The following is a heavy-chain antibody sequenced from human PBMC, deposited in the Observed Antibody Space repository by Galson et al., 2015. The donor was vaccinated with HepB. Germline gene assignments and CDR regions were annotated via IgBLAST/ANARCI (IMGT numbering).Heavy chain of an antibody. V-gene: IGHV4-39*07. J-gene: IGHJ4*02. Sequence: ETLSLTCTVSGASMSYSGSTYYWGWIRQSPGKGLEWIGSIYNTGTTNYNPSLKSRVTISVDMSKNQFSLRLSSVTAADTAVYYCARHFTVGKRDQWGQGTLVTVSS. D-gene: IGHD5-24*01. CDR3: ARHFTVGKRDQ. CDR2: IYNTGTT. CDR1: GASMSYSGSTYY.